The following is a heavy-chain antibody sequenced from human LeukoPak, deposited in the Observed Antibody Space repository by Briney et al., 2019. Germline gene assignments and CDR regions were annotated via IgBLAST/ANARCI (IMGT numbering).Heavy chain of an antibody. J-gene: IGHJ6*03. V-gene: IGHV3-48*04. CDR2: ISSSSSTI. CDR1: GFTFSSYS. D-gene: IGHD6-19*01. CDR3: AREGGGFSSGWSYYYYYMDV. Sequence: NPGGSLRLSCAASGFTFSSYSMNWVRQAPGKGLEWVSYISSSSSTIYYADSVKGRFTISRDNAKNSLYLQMNSLRAEDTALYYCAREGGGFSSGWSYYYYYMDVWGKGTTVTVSS.